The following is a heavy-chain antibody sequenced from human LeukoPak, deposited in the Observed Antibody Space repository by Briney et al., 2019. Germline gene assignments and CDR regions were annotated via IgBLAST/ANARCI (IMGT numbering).Heavy chain of an antibody. J-gene: IGHJ5*02. CDR1: GGSISSGDYE. V-gene: IGHV4-61*02. CDR2: ILPSGST. D-gene: IGHD1-26*01. Sequence: PSETLSLTCTVSGGSISSGDYEWSWIRQPAGEGLEWIGRILPSGSTNYNPSLKSRVTISIDTSKNQFSLNLSSVTAADTAVYYCARDGGTYYYDWFDPWGQGTLVTVSS. CDR3: ARDGGTYYYDWFDP.